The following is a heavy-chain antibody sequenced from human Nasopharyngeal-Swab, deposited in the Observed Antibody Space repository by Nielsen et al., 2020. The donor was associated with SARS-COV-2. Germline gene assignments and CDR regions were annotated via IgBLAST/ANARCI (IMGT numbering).Heavy chain of an antibody. J-gene: IGHJ3*02. D-gene: IGHD3-22*01. CDR2: MNPNSGNT. Sequence: ASVKVSCKASGYTFTSYDINWVRQATGQGLEWMGWMNPNSGNTGYAQKFQGRVTITADKSTSTAYMELSSLRSEDTAVYYCATVKTYYYDSSGDRGDAFDIWGQGTMVTVSS. CDR3: ATVKTYYYDSSGDRGDAFDI. CDR1: GYTFTSYD. V-gene: IGHV1-8*01.